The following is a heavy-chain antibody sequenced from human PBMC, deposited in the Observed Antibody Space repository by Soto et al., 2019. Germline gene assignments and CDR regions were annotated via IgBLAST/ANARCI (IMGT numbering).Heavy chain of an antibody. D-gene: IGHD2-2*01. CDR1: GFTFSSYA. Sequence: EVQLLESGGGLVQPGGSLRLSCAASGFTFSSYAMSWVRQAPGKGLEWVSAISGSGGTTYYADSVKGRFTISRDNSKNTLYMQMNSLRAEDTAVYYCAKLGYCGRTRCSGECDYWGQGTLVTVSS. CDR3: AKLGYCGRTRCSGECDY. CDR2: ISGSGGTT. J-gene: IGHJ4*02. V-gene: IGHV3-23*01.